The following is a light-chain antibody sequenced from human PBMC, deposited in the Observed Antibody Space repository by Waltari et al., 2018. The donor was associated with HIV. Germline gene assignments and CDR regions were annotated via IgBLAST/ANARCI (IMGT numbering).Light chain of an antibody. V-gene: IGKV1-39*01. CDR1: QHIDNF. Sequence: DIQMTQSPSSLSASVGDRVTITCRASQHIDNFLTWYQQKPGKAPTLRISGTSAFQSGVPSRFTASGSGTDFTLTINSLQPEDFSTYFCLTGFSTPLTFGPGTKVDIK. CDR3: LTGFSTPLT. J-gene: IGKJ3*01. CDR2: GTS.